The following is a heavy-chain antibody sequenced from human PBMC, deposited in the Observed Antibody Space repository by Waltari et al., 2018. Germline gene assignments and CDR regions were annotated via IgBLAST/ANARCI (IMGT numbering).Heavy chain of an antibody. J-gene: IGHJ4*02. Sequence: QVQLVQSGAEVKKPGSSVKVSCKASGGTFSSYAISWVRQAPGQGLEWMGGIIPILGIANDAQKFQGRVTITADESTSTAYMELSSLRSEDTAVYYCARYRSPMFGFDYWGQGTLVTVSS. CDR1: GGTFSSYA. D-gene: IGHD3-10*02. V-gene: IGHV1-69*04. CDR2: IIPILGIA. CDR3: ARYRSPMFGFDY.